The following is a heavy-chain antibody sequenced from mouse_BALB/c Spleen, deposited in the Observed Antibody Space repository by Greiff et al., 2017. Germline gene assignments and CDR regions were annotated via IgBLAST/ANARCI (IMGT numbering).Heavy chain of an antibody. CDR3: ARGGGYYDYDGFAY. D-gene: IGHD2-4*01. CDR2: ISDGGSYT. V-gene: IGHV5-4*02. CDR1: GFTFSDYY. J-gene: IGHJ3*01. Sequence: EVMLVESGGGLVKPGGSLKLSCAASGFTFSDYYMYWVRQTPEKRLEWVATISDGGSYTYYPDSVKGRFTISRDNAKNNLYLQMSSLKSEDTAMYYCARGGGYYDYDGFAYWGQGTLVTVSA.